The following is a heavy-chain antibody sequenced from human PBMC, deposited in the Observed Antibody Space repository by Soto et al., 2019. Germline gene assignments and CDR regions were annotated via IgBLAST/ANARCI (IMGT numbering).Heavy chain of an antibody. V-gene: IGHV1-3*01. J-gene: IGHJ6*02. D-gene: IGHD4-4*01. Sequence: ASVKVSCKASGYTFSSYAMHWVRQAPGQRLEWMGWINAGNGNTKYSQKFQGRVTITRDTSASTAYMELSSLRSEDTAVYYCASSYSNYALIDYYYYGMDVWGQGTTVTVS. CDR1: GYTFSSYA. CDR2: INAGNGNT. CDR3: ASSYSNYALIDYYYYGMDV.